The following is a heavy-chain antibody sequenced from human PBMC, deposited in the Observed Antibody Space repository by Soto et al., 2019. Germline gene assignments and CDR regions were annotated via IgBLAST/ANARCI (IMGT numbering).Heavy chain of an antibody. J-gene: IGHJ3*02. Sequence: QVQLQESGPGLVKPSQTLSLTCTVSGGSISSGGYYWSWIRQHPGKGLEWIGYIYYSGSTYYNPSLKSRVTIAVDTSKNQFSLKLSSVTAADTAVYYCARDKVTNYDSSGSDAFDIWGQGTMVTVSS. CDR1: GGSISSGGYY. V-gene: IGHV4-31*03. CDR3: ARDKVTNYDSSGSDAFDI. CDR2: IYYSGST. D-gene: IGHD3-22*01.